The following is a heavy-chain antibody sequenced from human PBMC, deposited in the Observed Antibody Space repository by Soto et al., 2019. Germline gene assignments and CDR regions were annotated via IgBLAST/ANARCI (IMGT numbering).Heavy chain of an antibody. J-gene: IGHJ4*02. CDR1: GGSISSYY. Sequence: PSETLSLTCTVSGGSISSYYWIWIRQPPGKGLEWIGYIYYSGSTNYNPSLKSRVTISVDTSKNQFSLKLSSVTAADTAVYYCASKDDYFDYWGQGTQVTVSS. CDR3: ASKDDYFDY. V-gene: IGHV4-59*08. CDR2: IYYSGST.